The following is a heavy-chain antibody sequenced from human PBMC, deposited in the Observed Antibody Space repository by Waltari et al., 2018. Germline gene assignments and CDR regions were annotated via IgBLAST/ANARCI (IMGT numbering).Heavy chain of an antibody. D-gene: IGHD5-12*01. V-gene: IGHV4-39*01. CDR3: ATYIGASVGTAAFDV. CDR2: ISYNGAT. CDR1: GGSITSNRHS. Sequence: QLQPQESGPGLVKPSETLSLTCSVSGGSITSNRHSWGWIRQPPGQGLEWIGTISYNGATYSSLSLKSRVTISRDTSKNQLSLKLGSVTAADTGVYYCATYIGASVGTAAFDVWGQGTMVTVSS. J-gene: IGHJ3*01.